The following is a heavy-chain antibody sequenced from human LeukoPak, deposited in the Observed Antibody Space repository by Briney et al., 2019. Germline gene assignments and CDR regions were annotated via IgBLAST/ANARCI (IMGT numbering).Heavy chain of an antibody. J-gene: IGHJ4*02. CDR2: ISGSGGST. CDR3: ATRSPGYSYGSGYY. V-gene: IGHV3-23*01. Sequence: PGGSLRLSCAASGFTFSSYAMSWVRQAPGKGLEWVSAISGSGGSTYYADSVKGRFTISRDNSKNTLYLQMNSLRAEDTAVYYCATRSPGYSYGSGYYWGQGTLVTVSS. CDR1: GFTFSSYA. D-gene: IGHD5-18*01.